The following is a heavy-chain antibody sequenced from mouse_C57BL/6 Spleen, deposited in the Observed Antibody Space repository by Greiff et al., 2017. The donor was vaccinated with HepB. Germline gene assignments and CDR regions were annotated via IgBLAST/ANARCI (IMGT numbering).Heavy chain of an antibody. CDR2: IDPENGDT. CDR1: GFNIKDDY. Sequence: EVQLQQSGAELVRPGASVKLSCTASGFNIKDDYMHWVKQRPEQGLEWIGWIDPENGDTEYASKFQGKATITADTSSNTAYLQLSSLTSEDTAVYYCTIITTREFAYWGQGTLVTVSA. J-gene: IGHJ3*01. V-gene: IGHV14-4*01. D-gene: IGHD1-1*01. CDR3: TIITTREFAY.